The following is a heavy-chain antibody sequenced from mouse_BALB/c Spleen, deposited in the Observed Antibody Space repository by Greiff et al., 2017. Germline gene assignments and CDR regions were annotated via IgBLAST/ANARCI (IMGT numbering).Heavy chain of an antibody. CDR1: GFNIKDTY. CDR3: ARSGDGYYPAWFAY. CDR2: IDPANGNT. J-gene: IGHJ3*01. V-gene: IGHV14-3*02. D-gene: IGHD2-3*01. Sequence: VQLQHSGAELVKPGASVKLSCTASGFNIKDTYMHWVKQRPEQGLEWIGRIDPANGNTKYDPKFQGKATITADTSSNTAYLQLSSLTSEDTAVYYCARSGDGYYPAWFAYWGQGTLVTVSA.